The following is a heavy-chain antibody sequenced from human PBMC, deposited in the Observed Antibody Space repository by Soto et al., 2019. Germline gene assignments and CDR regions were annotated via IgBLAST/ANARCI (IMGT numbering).Heavy chain of an antibody. CDR1: GGSISSSNW. J-gene: IGHJ4*02. CDR2: IYHSGST. Sequence: PSDTLSLTCAVSGGSISSSNWWSWVRQPPGKGLEWIGEIYHSGSTNYNPSLKSRVTISVDKSKNQFSLKLSSVTAADTAVYYCARDNHLMGQRLARERYFDYWGQGTLVTVSS. D-gene: IGHD6-25*01. CDR3: ARDNHLMGQRLARERYFDY. V-gene: IGHV4-4*02.